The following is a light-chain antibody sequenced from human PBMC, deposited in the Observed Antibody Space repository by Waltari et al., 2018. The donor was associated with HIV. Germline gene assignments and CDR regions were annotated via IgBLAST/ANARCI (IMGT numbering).Light chain of an antibody. V-gene: IGKV3D-15*01. CDR1: QSVNSD. CDR2: DAS. J-gene: IGKJ1*01. Sequence: IVMTKSQATLSVSPGERATISCRASQSVNSDLAWYQQRPGQAPRLLIYDASTRATGIPARFSGSGSETDFTLTISSLQSEDVAVYYCQQYNNWPPAWTFGRGSQVEI. CDR3: QQYNNWPPAWT.